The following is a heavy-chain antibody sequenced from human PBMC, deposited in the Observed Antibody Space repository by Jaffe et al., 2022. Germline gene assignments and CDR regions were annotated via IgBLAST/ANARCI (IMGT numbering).Heavy chain of an antibody. CDR3: ARDGPQQWLVRGDAFDI. CDR1: GGSISSYY. Sequence: QVQLQESGPGLVKPSETLSLTCTVSGGSISSYYWSWIRQPPGKGLEWIGYIYYSGSTNYNPSLKSRVTISVDTSKNQFSLKLSSVTAADTAVYYCARDGPQQWLVRGDAFDIWGQGTMVTVSS. V-gene: IGHV4-59*01. J-gene: IGHJ3*02. CDR2: IYYSGST. D-gene: IGHD6-19*01.